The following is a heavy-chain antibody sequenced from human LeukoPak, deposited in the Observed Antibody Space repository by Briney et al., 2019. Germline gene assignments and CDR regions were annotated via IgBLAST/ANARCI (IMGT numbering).Heavy chain of an antibody. Sequence: PSETLSLTRTVSGDSISRSYWCWSRQPPGKGLEWIGYVYHSGGTTYNPSLKSRVSISVDTSNNQVSLRLHSGTAADTAIYYCAKIGSYDSIGYYFDYWGQGALVTVSS. CDR3: AKIGSYDSIGYYFDY. J-gene: IGHJ4*02. CDR2: VYHSGGT. D-gene: IGHD3-22*01. CDR1: GDSISRSY. V-gene: IGHV4-59*03.